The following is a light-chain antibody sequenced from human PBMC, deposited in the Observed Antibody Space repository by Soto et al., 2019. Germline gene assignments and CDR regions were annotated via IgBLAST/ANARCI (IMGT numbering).Light chain of an antibody. V-gene: IGKV3-11*01. Sequence: IVLTQSPGTLSLSPLERATLSCMASQTVRNNYLAWYQQKPGQAPRLLIYDASNRATGIPARFSGSGSGTDFTLTISSLGPEDFAVYYCQQRSNWPWTFGQGTKVDIK. CDR2: DAS. CDR1: QTVRNNY. J-gene: IGKJ1*01. CDR3: QQRSNWPWT.